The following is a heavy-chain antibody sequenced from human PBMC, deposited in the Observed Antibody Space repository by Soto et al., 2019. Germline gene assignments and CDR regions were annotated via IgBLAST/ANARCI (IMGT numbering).Heavy chain of an antibody. V-gene: IGHV3-23*01. D-gene: IGHD3-10*01. Sequence: GGSLRLSCAASGFTFSSYAMSWVRQAPGKGLEWVSAISGSGGSTYYADSVKGRFTISRDNSKNTLYLQMNSLRAEDTAVYYCAKDIRSETITMVRGVTDYWGQGTLVTVSS. CDR2: ISGSGGST. CDR3: AKDIRSETITMVRGVTDY. CDR1: GFTFSSYA. J-gene: IGHJ4*02.